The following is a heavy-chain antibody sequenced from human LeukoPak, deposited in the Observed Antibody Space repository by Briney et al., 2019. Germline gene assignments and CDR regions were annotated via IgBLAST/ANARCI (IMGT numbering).Heavy chain of an antibody. J-gene: IGHJ3*02. Sequence: PGGSLRLSCAASGFTFSSYAMSWVRQAPGKGLERVSAISGSGGSTYYADSVKGRFTISRDNSKNTLYLQMNSLRAEDTAVYYCAKVSGYSSGWADAFDIWGQGTMVTVS. CDR3: AKVSGYSSGWADAFDI. CDR2: ISGSGGST. D-gene: IGHD6-19*01. CDR1: GFTFSSYA. V-gene: IGHV3-23*01.